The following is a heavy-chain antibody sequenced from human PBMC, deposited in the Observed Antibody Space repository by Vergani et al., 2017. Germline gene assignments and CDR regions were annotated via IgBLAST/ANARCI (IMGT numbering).Heavy chain of an antibody. J-gene: IGHJ5*02. V-gene: IGHV3-33*01. CDR3: ARDLRLLYNRFDP. CDR1: GFIFNQYG. D-gene: IGHD1-14*01. Sequence: QVQLVESGGGVVQPGRSLRLYCAASGFIFNQYGMHWVRQAPGKGLEWVAVTWYDGNNKQYADSVKGRFTISRDNSKSTMYLQMNILRDEDTGVYYCARDLRLLYNRFDPWGQGTLVTVSS. CDR2: TWYDGNNK.